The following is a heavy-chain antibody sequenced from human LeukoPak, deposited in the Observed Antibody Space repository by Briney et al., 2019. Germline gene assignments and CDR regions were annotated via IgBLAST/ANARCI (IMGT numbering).Heavy chain of an antibody. D-gene: IGHD3-10*01. CDR3: AKYFASGTYCLDY. V-gene: IGHV3-7*01. J-gene: IGHJ4*02. Sequence: GGSLRLSCAGSGFTFSNYWLSWVRQAPGKGLEWVANIKEDGSEKYFVDSVKGRFTISRDNAKNTLYLQMNSLRAEDTAVYFCAKYFASGTYCLDYWGQGSLVTVSS. CDR1: GFTFSNYW. CDR2: IKEDGSEK.